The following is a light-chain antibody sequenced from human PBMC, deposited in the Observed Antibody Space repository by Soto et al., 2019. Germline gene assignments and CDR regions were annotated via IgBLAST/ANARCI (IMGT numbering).Light chain of an antibody. J-gene: IGKJ1*01. Sequence: DIQMTQSPSFLSASAGDRVTIFCRASQSISNFLHWYQQKPGKAPKLLIYAASKLESGVPSRFGGSGSATDFTLTISSLQPEEFATYCCQKSYRNPRTFALGTQFDIK. CDR3: QKSYRNPRT. CDR2: AAS. V-gene: IGKV1-39*01. CDR1: QSISNF.